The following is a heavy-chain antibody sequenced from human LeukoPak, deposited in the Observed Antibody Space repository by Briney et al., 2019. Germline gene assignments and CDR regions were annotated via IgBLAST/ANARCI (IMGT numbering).Heavy chain of an antibody. V-gene: IGHV3-7*01. Sequence: GGSLRLSCAASGFTFSDYWMSWVRQSPGKGLEWVANIKHDGSEKYYVDSVKGRFTISRDNAKNSLYLQMNSLRAEDTAVYSCARDSLRYCSGDSCYYNYWGQGTLVTVSS. CDR2: IKHDGSEK. D-gene: IGHD2-15*01. CDR1: GFTFSDYW. CDR3: ARDSLRYCSGDSCYYNY. J-gene: IGHJ4*02.